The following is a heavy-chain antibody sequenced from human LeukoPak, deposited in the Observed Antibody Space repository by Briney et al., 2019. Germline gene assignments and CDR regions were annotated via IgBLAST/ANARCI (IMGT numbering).Heavy chain of an antibody. D-gene: IGHD3-10*01. V-gene: IGHV4-39*07. J-gene: IGHJ5*02. CDR1: GGSISSSSYY. Sequence: SETLSLTCTVSGGSISSSSYYWGWIRQPPGKGLEWIGSIYYSGSTYYNPSLKSRVTISVDTSKNQFSLKLSSVTAADTAVYYCARDAYGSSNGPPYYWFDPWGQGTLVTVSS. CDR2: IYYSGST. CDR3: ARDAYGSSNGPPYYWFDP.